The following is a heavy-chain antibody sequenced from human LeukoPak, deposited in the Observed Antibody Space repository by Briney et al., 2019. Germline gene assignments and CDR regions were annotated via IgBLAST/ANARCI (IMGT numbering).Heavy chain of an antibody. J-gene: IGHJ6*03. D-gene: IGHD6-19*01. CDR2: IYTSGST. CDR1: GGSISSYY. CDR3: ARETRRGSGLYYYYYMDV. V-gene: IGHV4-4*07. Sequence: SETLSLTCTVSGGSISSYYWSWIRQPAGKGLEWIGRIYTSGSTNYNPSLKSRVTMSVDTSKNQFSLKLSSVTAADTAVYYCARETRRGSGLYYYYYMDVWGKGTTVTISS.